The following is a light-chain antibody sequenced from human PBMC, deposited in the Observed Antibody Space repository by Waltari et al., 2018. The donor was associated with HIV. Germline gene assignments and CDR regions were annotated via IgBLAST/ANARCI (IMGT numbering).Light chain of an antibody. CDR1: NSNVGSKP. CDR2: RDY. J-gene: IGLJ1*01. CDR3: VAWDDSLSGYV. Sequence: QSVLTPTPPSSGTLGKRVTNSCAGRNSNVGSKPVYCFQQVPGPAPKLLIYRDYQRRSGIPDRFSGSKSGASASLTISGLRSEDEADYYCVAWDDSLSGYVFGTGTKVSVL. V-gene: IGLV1-47*01.